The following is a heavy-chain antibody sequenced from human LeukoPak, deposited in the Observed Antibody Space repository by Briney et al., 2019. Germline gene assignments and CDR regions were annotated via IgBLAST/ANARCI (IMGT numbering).Heavy chain of an antibody. CDR2: MNPNSGNT. J-gene: IGHJ3*02. D-gene: IGHD5-24*01. V-gene: IGHV1-8*01. CDR1: GYTSTSYD. Sequence: ASVKVSCKASGYTSTSYDINWVRQATGQGLEWMGWMNPNSGNTGYARKFQGRVTMTRNTSISTAYMELSSLRSEDTAVYYCARGLKFDRRQYAFDIWGQGTMVTVSS. CDR3: ARGLKFDRRQYAFDI.